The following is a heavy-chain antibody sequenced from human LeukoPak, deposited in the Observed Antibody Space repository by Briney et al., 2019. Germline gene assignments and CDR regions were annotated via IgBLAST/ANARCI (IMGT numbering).Heavy chain of an antibody. J-gene: IGHJ4*02. V-gene: IGHV3-30-3*01. CDR3: PRGPSINYGDYYY. Sequence: GGSLRLSCAASGFTFSSYAMHWVRQAPGKGLEWVAVISYDGSNKYYADSVKGRFTISIDNSQNTLSLQITSLTAEDTAVYHCPRGPSINYGDYYYWGQGTLVTVSS. CDR2: ISYDGSNK. CDR1: GFTFSSYA. D-gene: IGHD4-17*01.